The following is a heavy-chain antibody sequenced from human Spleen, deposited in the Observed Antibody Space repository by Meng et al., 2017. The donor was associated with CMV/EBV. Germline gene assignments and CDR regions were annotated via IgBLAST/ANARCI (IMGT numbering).Heavy chain of an antibody. Sequence: SVKVSCKDSGGTLNIYAFNWVRQVPGQGLEWMGGIIPIFGTANYAQKFQGRVTITTDESTSTVYMEVSSLRSEDTAVYYCAGDRGSGGPEYYGMDVWGQGTTVTVSS. CDR3: AGDRGSGGPEYYGMDV. D-gene: IGHD3-10*01. V-gene: IGHV1-69*05. CDR2: IIPIFGTA. CDR1: GGTLNIYA. J-gene: IGHJ6*02.